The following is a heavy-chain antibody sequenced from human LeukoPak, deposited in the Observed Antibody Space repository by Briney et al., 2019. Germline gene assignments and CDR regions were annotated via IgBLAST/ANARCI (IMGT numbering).Heavy chain of an antibody. CDR3: VKIFWSARYSYYYRDV. CDR2: ITGSGGTT. Sequence: GGSLRLSCAASGFSFSSYVMSWVRQAPGKGLEWVSGITGSGGTTYYADPVKGRFTISRDNSKDTLYLQMNRVRAEDTAIYSCVKIFWSARYSYYYRDVWGKGTTVTVSS. V-gene: IGHV3-23*01. D-gene: IGHD3-3*01. CDR1: GFSFSSYV. J-gene: IGHJ6*03.